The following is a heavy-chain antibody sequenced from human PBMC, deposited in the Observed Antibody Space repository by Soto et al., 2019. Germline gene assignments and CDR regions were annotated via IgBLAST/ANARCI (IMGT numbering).Heavy chain of an antibody. Sequence: SETLSLTCTVSGGSINNINYYWTWIRHRPGKGLEWIGYKHFSGGAYYNPALKSRFRISIDASKNQFSLEVTSLAAADTAVYYCANMDQLEHEFDHWGQGTLVTVSS. CDR3: ANMDQLEHEFDH. V-gene: IGHV4-31*03. J-gene: IGHJ4*02. CDR2: KHFSGGA. D-gene: IGHD1-1*01. CDR1: GGSINNINYY.